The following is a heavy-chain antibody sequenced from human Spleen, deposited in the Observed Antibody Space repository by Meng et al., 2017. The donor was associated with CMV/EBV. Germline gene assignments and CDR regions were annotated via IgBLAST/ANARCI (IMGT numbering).Heavy chain of an antibody. Sequence: GESLKISCVVSDFSVATNIMSWVRQPPGRGLQWISMVHSEDRTFYTDSVKGRFTISRDNSTNTLYLQMNSLRAEDTAIYYCAGGHFLYWGQGILVTVSS. CDR1: DFSVATNI. J-gene: IGHJ4*02. CDR2: VHSEDRT. V-gene: IGHV3-53*01. CDR3: AGGHFLY.